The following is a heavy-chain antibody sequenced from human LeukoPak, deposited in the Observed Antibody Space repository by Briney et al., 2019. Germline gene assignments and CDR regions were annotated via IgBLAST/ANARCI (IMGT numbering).Heavy chain of an antibody. Sequence: GGSLRLSCAASGFTFSSYSMNWVRQAPGKGLEGVSYISSSSSTIYYANSVKGRFTISRDNAKNSLYLQMNSLRAEDTAVYYCARDPQQLGESRFDYWGQGTLVTVSS. CDR1: GFTFSSYS. CDR3: ARDPQQLGESRFDY. J-gene: IGHJ4*02. V-gene: IGHV3-48*01. CDR2: ISSSSSTI. D-gene: IGHD6-13*01.